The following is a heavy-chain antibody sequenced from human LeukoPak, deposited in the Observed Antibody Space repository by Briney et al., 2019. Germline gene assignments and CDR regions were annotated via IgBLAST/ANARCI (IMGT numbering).Heavy chain of an antibody. J-gene: IGHJ3*02. CDR1: GFTFSTYA. CDR3: PKDQATRGNYYGRAFDI. D-gene: IGHD3-22*01. Sequence: GGSLRLSCAASGFTFSTYAMSWVRQPPGKGLEWVSAIHADGTPTYDADSVKGRFTISRDNSKNTLYLQMNSLRSEDTAIYYCPKDQATRGNYYGRAFDIWGQGTMVTVSS. V-gene: IGHV3-23*01. CDR2: IHADGTPT.